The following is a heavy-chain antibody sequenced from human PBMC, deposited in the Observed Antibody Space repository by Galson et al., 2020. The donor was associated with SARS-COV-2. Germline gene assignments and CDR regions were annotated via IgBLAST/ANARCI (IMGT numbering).Heavy chain of an antibody. CDR2: IYISGNT. D-gene: IGHD3-3*01. CDR3: ARDRADFWSGYHDYGMDV. Sequence: SQTLSLTCTVSGGYISSGSDYWSWIRQPAGKGLEWIGRIYISGNTHYNPSLKSRVTMSVDTSKNQISLNLTSVTAADTAVYYCARDRADFWSGYHDYGMDVWGQGTTVTVSS. V-gene: IGHV4-61*02. CDR1: GGYISSGSDY. J-gene: IGHJ6*02.